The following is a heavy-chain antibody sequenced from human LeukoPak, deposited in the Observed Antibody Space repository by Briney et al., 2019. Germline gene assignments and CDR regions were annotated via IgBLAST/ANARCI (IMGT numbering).Heavy chain of an antibody. V-gene: IGHV3-66*01. J-gene: IGHJ5*02. CDR3: ARGAYDILTGYSGLPFDP. CDR2: IYSGGST. CDR1: GFTVSSNY. Sequence: GGSLRLSCAASGFTVSSNYMSWVRQAPGKGLEWVSVIYSGGSTYYADSVKGRFTISRDNSKNTLYLQMNSLRAEDTAVYYCARGAYDILTGYSGLPFDPWGQGTLVTASS. D-gene: IGHD3-9*01.